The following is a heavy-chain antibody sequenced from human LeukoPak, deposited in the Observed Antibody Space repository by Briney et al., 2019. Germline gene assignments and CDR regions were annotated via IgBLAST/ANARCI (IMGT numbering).Heavy chain of an antibody. D-gene: IGHD3-22*01. J-gene: IGHJ4*02. Sequence: GGSLRLSCAASGFTFSSYEMNWVRQAPGKGLEWVSYISSSGSAIYYADSVKGRFTISRDNAKNSLYLQMNSLRAEDTAVYYCARGSRYYYDSSAIDYWGQGTLVTVSS. V-gene: IGHV3-48*03. CDR1: GFTFSSYE. CDR2: ISSSGSAI. CDR3: ARGSRYYYDSSAIDY.